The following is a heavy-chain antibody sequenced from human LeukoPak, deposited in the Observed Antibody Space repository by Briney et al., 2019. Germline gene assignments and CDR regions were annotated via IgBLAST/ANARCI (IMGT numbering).Heavy chain of an antibody. CDR3: ARPSGLLDSHDAFDI. V-gene: IGHV1-2*02. CDR1: GYTFTGYY. CDR2: INPNSGGT. J-gene: IGHJ3*02. D-gene: IGHD1-26*01. Sequence: GASVKVSCKASGYTFTGYYMHWVRQAPGQGLEWMGWINPNSGGTNYAQKFQGRVTMTRDTSISTAYMELSRLRSDDTAVYYCARPSGLLDSHDAFDIWGQGTMVTVSS.